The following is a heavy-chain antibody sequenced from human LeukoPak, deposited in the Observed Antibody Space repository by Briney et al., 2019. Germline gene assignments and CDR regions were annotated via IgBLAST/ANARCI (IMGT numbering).Heavy chain of an antibody. CDR3: ARDETPTNGYDSYDF. CDR2: ISYDGSNK. V-gene: IGHV3-30-3*01. J-gene: IGHJ4*02. CDR1: GFTFSSYA. Sequence: GGSLRLSCAASGFTFSSYAMHWVRQAPGKGLEWVAVISYDGSNKYYADSVKGRFTISRDNAKNSLYLQMNSLRAEDTAVYYCARDETPTNGYDSYDFWGQGTLVTVST. D-gene: IGHD5-12*01.